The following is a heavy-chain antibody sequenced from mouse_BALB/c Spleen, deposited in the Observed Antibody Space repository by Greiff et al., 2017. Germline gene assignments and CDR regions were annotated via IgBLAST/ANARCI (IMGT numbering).Heavy chain of an antibody. J-gene: IGHJ2*01. CDR2: ISDGGSYT. CDR3: ARGSLTKRFDY. Sequence: EVQLVESGGGLVKPGGSLKLSCAASGFTFSDYYMYWVRQNPEKRLEWVATISDGGSYTYYPDSVKGRFTISRDNAKNNLYLQMRRLKSVGTAMYYCARGSLTKRFDYWGEGTTLTVSS. CDR1: GFTFSDYY. V-gene: IGHV5-4*02.